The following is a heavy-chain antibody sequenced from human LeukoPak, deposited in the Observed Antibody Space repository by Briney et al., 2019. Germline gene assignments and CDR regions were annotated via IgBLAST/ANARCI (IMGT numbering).Heavy chain of an antibody. J-gene: IGHJ4*02. CDR1: GFTFSSYE. Sequence: PGGSLRLSCAASGFTFSSYEMNWVRQAPGKGLGWVSYISSSGSTIYYADSVKGRFTISRDNAKNSLYLQMNSLRAEDTAVYYCARVRFGELFIDYWGQGTLVTVSS. D-gene: IGHD3-10*01. V-gene: IGHV3-48*03. CDR3: ARVRFGELFIDY. CDR2: ISSSGSTI.